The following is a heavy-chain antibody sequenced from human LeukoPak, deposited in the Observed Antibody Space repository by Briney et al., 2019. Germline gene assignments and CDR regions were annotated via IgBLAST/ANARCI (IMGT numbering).Heavy chain of an antibody. CDR1: GGSINNYY. Sequence: SETLSLTCTLSGGSINNYYWSWIRQPPGEGVEWIGYFYYRGSTNYNPSLKSRVSFSVDTSKNQFSLKLNSVTAADTAVYYCARGGDYGDLRYFDYWGQGTLVTVSS. J-gene: IGHJ4*02. CDR3: ARGGDYGDLRYFDY. V-gene: IGHV4-59*01. CDR2: FYYRGST. D-gene: IGHD4-17*01.